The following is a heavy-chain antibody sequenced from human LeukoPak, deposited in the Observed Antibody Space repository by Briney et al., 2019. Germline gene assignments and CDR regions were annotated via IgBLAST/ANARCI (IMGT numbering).Heavy chain of an antibody. CDR3: ARATTVTTSFDY. Sequence: SQTLSLTCTVSGGSISSGDYYWSWIRQPPGKGLEWIGYIYYSGSTYYNPSLESRVTISVDTSKNQFSLKLSSVTAADTAVYYCARATTVTTSFDYWGQGTLVTVSS. D-gene: IGHD4-17*01. J-gene: IGHJ4*02. V-gene: IGHV4-30-4*01. CDR1: GGSISSGDYY. CDR2: IYYSGST.